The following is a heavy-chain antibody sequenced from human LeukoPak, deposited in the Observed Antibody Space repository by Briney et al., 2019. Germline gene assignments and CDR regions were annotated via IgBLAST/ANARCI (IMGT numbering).Heavy chain of an antibody. CDR2: ISGSGGTT. D-gene: IGHD1-26*01. CDR1: GFTFSNYA. CDR3: ATLSGSYGDAFDI. V-gene: IGHV3-23*01. Sequence: SGGSLRLSCGASGFTFSNYAMNWVRQAPGKGLEWVSGISGSGGTTYYADSVKGRFTISRDNSKNTLYVQMNSLRAEDTAVYYCATLSGSYGDAFDIWGQGTMVTVSS. J-gene: IGHJ3*02.